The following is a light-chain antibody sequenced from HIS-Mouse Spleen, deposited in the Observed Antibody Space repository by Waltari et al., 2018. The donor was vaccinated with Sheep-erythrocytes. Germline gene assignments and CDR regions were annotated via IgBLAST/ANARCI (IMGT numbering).Light chain of an antibody. J-gene: IGLJ1*01. CDR2: DVS. CDR1: SSDVGGYNY. V-gene: IGLV2-11*01. CDR3: CSYAGSYNHV. Sequence: QSALTQPRSVSGSPGQSVTISCTGTSSDVGGYNYVSWYQQHPGKAPKLMIYDVSKRPSGVPDPFSGSQSGNTASLTISGLQAEDEADYYCCSYAGSYNHVFATGTKVTVL.